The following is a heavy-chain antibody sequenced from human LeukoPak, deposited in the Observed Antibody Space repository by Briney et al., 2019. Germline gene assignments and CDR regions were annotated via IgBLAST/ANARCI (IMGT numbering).Heavy chain of an antibody. CDR2: ISCSSANI. Sequence: GGSLRLSCAASGFTFSSYSMNWVRQAPGKGLEWVSFISCSSANINYADSVKGRFTISRDNPRNSLYLQMNSLRAEDTAVYYCVREIGGSYTAIDYWGQGTLVTVSS. D-gene: IGHD1-26*01. CDR3: VREIGGSYTAIDY. CDR1: GFTFSSYS. J-gene: IGHJ4*02. V-gene: IGHV3-48*04.